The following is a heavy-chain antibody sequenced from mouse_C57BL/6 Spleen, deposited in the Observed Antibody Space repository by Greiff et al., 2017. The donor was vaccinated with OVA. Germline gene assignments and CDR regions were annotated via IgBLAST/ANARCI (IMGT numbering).Heavy chain of an antibody. CDR3: ARLDSSGYDAMDY. D-gene: IGHD3-2*02. Sequence: VQLQQSGAELVRPGTSVKVSCKASGYAFTNYLIEWVKQRPGQGLEWIGVINPGSGGTNYNEKFKGKATLTADKSSSTAYMQLGSLTSEDSAVYFCARLDSSGYDAMDYWGQGTSVTVSS. CDR2: INPGSGGT. V-gene: IGHV1-54*01. CDR1: GYAFTNYL. J-gene: IGHJ4*01.